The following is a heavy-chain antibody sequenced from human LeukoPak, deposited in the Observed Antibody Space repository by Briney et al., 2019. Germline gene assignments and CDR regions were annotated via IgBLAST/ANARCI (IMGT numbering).Heavy chain of an antibody. CDR1: GFTFSSYW. V-gene: IGHV3-7*01. J-gene: IGHJ4*02. CDR2: IKQDGSEK. Sequence: PGGSLRLSCAASGFTFSSYWMSWVRQAPGKGLEWVANIKQDGSEKYYVDSVKGRFSVSRDNAKNSLNLQMNSLRAEDTAVYYCTRDPETGFDYWGQGTLVTVSS. D-gene: IGHD1-1*01. CDR3: TRDPETGFDY.